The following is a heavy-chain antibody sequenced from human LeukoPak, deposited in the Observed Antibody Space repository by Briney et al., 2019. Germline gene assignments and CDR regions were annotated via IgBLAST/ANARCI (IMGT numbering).Heavy chain of an antibody. D-gene: IGHD1-26*01. CDR2: IIPIFGTA. Sequence: GASEKVSCKASGGTFSRYAISWVRQAPGQGLEWMGGIIPIFGTANYVQKFQGRVTITADKSTSTAYMELSSLRSEDTAVYYCAREGVGATGDYWGQGTLVTVSS. CDR3: AREGVGATGDY. V-gene: IGHV1-69*06. J-gene: IGHJ4*02. CDR1: GGTFSRYA.